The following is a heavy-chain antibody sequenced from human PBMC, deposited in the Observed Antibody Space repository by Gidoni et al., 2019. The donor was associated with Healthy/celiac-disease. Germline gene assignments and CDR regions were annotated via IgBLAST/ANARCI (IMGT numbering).Heavy chain of an antibody. CDR1: VCPPSSRSYY. CDR3: ARHYPNYDFWSGYYTRWFDP. CDR2: IYYSGST. V-gene: IGHV4-39*01. D-gene: IGHD3-3*01. Sequence: QPQLQASSSGLVKPSKTLSPTCTFYVCPPSSRSYYWGWIRQPPGKGLEWIGSIYYSGSTYYNPSLKSRVTISVDTSKNQFSLKLSSVTAADTAVYYCARHYPNYDFWSGYYTRWFDPWGQGTLVTVSS. J-gene: IGHJ5*02.